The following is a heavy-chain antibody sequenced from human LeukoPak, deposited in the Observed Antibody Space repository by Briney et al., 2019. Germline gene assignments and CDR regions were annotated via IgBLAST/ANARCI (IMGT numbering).Heavy chain of an antibody. CDR1: GYTFTSYG. J-gene: IGHJ4*02. V-gene: IGHV1-18*01. Sequence: ASVKVSCKASGYTFTSYGISWVRQAPGQGLEWMGWISTYNGNTNTDYAQKLQGRVTMTTDTSTSTAYMELRSLRSDDTAVYYCARVGIASTVDYWGQGTLVTVSS. CDR2: ISTYNGNT. D-gene: IGHD3-10*01. CDR3: ARVGIASTVDY.